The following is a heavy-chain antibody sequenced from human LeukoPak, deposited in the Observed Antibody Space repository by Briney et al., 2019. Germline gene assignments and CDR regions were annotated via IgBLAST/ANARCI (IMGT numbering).Heavy chain of an antibody. D-gene: IGHD2-15*01. CDR1: GFTFSSYG. J-gene: IGHJ4*02. CDR2: ISYDGSNK. V-gene: IGHV3-30*18. CDR3: AKDREVVAANYYFDY. Sequence: GGSLRLSCAASGFTFSSYGMHWVRQAPGKGVEWVAVISYDGSNKYYADSVKGRFTISRDNSKNTLYLQMNSLRAEDTAVYYCAKDREVVAANYYFDYWGQGTLVTVSS.